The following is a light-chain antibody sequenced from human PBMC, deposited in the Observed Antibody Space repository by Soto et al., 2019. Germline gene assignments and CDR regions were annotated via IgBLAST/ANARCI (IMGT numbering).Light chain of an antibody. J-gene: IGKJ5*01. CDR1: QSVSSSH. CDR3: QQYGYSPIT. Sequence: EIVFTQSPGTLSLSPGERSTLSCRASQSVSSSHLAWYQQKPGQAPRLLIYAASTRASGVPARFSGGGSGTDFTLTISRLEPEDFAVYYCQQYGYSPITFGQGTRLEIK. V-gene: IGKV3-20*01. CDR2: AAS.